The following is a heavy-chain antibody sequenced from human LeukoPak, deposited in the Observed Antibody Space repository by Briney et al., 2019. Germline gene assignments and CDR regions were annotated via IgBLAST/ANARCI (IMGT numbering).Heavy chain of an antibody. Sequence: SETLSLTCTVSGGSISSYYWSWIRQPPGKGLEWIGYIYYSGSTNYNPSLKSRVTISVDTSKDQFSLKLSSVTAADTAVYYCAGHHPRNTVDFWGQGTLVTVSS. CDR1: GGSISSYY. CDR2: IYYSGST. CDR3: AGHHPRNTVDF. J-gene: IGHJ4*02. V-gene: IGHV4-59*08. D-gene: IGHD2/OR15-2a*01.